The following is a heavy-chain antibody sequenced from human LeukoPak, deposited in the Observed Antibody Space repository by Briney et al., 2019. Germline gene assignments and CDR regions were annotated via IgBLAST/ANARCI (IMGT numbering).Heavy chain of an antibody. CDR3: ARVPFSGWYYYGMDV. CDR2: IYTSGST. Sequence: PSETLSLTCTVSGGSISSYYWSWIRQPAGKGLEWIGRIYTSGSTNYNPSLKSRVTMSVDTSKNQFSLKLCSVTAADTAVYYCARVPFSGWYYYGMDVWGQGTTVTVSS. V-gene: IGHV4-4*07. CDR1: GGSISSYY. D-gene: IGHD6-19*01. J-gene: IGHJ6*02.